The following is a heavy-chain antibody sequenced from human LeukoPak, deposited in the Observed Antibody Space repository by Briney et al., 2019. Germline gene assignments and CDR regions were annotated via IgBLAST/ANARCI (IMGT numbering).Heavy chain of an antibody. D-gene: IGHD5-18*01. Sequence: PSETLSLTCAVYGGSFSGYYWSWIRQPPGKGLEWIGEINHSGSTNYNPSLKSRVTISVDTSKNQFSLKLSSVTAADTAVYYCARVSGYSYGIDYWGQGTLVTVSS. CDR1: GGSFSGYY. CDR3: ARVSGYSYGIDY. CDR2: INHSGST. J-gene: IGHJ4*02. V-gene: IGHV4-34*01.